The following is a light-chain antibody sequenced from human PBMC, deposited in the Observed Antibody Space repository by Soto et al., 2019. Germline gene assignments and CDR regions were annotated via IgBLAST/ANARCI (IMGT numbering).Light chain of an antibody. J-gene: IGLJ1*01. V-gene: IGLV2-14*01. CDR3: SSYTSSSTYG. CDR1: SSDVGGYNY. CDR2: DVS. Sequence: QSALTQPASVSGSPGQSITISCTGTSSDVGGYNYVSWYQQHPGKAPKLMIYDVSNRPSGVSNRFSGSKSGNTASLTISGLQAEDAAGYYCSSYTSSSTYGFGTGTKVTVL.